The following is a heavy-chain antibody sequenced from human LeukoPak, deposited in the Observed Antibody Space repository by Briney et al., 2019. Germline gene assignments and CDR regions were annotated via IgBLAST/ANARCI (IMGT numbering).Heavy chain of an antibody. CDR2: ISAYNGNT. J-gene: IGHJ4*02. Sequence: ASVKVPCKASGYTFTSYGISWVRQAPGQGLEWMGWISAYNGNTNYAQKLQGRVTMTTDTSTSTAYMELRSLRSDDTAVYYCARDRGGVLGYCSSTSCYVLDYWGQGTLVTVSS. V-gene: IGHV1-18*01. CDR1: GYTFTSYG. D-gene: IGHD2-2*01. CDR3: ARDRGGVLGYCSSTSCYVLDY.